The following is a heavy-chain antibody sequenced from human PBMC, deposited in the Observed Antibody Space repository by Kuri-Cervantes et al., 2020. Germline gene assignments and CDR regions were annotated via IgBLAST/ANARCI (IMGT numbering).Heavy chain of an antibody. D-gene: IGHD5-12*01. V-gene: IGHV3-9*01. CDR3: ARDHVSGPPPHWFDP. CDR2: ISWNSLDI. J-gene: IGHJ5*02. CDR1: GFTFDDYG. Sequence: SLKISCVGSGFTFDDYGMHWVRQVPGKGLEWVAGISWNSLDIDYVDFVKGRFTISRDNAKNYLYLQMNSLRPDDTALYYCARDHVSGPPPHWFDPWGQGTLVTVSS.